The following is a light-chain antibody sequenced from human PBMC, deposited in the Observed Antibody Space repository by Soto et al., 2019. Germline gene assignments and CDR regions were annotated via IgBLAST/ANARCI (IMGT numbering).Light chain of an antibody. CDR1: NFNIGRNS. CDR3: AAWDDSLNGVV. CDR2: SYN. Sequence: QSVLTQPPSASGTPGQRVTISCSGSNFNIGRNSVNWYQQLPGTGPKLLIYSYNQRPSGVPDRISGSKSGTSASLAISGLQSEDEADYYCAAWDDSLNGVVFGGGTKVTVL. V-gene: IGLV1-44*01. J-gene: IGLJ2*01.